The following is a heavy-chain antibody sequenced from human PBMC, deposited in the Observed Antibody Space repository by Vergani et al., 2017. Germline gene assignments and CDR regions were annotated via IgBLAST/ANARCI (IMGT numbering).Heavy chain of an antibody. CDR3: AKVATLPQSNPLHVSGYSYGFDY. CDR2: ISYDGSNK. V-gene: IGHV3-30*18. CDR1: GFTFSSYG. J-gene: IGHJ4*02. Sequence: QVQLVESGGGVVQPGRSLRLSCAASGFTFSSYGMHWVRQAPGKGLEWVAVISYDGSNKYYADSVKGRFNISRDNAKNTLYLQMNSLRSEDTAVYYWAKVATLPQSNPLHVSGYSYGFDYWGQGTLVTVSS. D-gene: IGHD5-18*01.